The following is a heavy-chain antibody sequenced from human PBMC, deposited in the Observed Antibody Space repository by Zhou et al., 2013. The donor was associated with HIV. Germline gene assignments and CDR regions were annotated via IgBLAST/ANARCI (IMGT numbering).Heavy chain of an antibody. Sequence: QVQLVQSGAEVKKPGSSVKVSCKASGGTFSSHVISWVRQAPGQGLEWMGGISGSNGNAKYAQKFQGRVTMTTDTSTSTAYMEVRSLRSDDTAVYYCARVFFDRGDYWGQGTLVTVSS. J-gene: IGHJ4*02. CDR3: ARVFFDRGDY. D-gene: IGHD3-9*01. V-gene: IGHV1-18*01. CDR2: ISGSNGNA. CDR1: GGTFSSHV.